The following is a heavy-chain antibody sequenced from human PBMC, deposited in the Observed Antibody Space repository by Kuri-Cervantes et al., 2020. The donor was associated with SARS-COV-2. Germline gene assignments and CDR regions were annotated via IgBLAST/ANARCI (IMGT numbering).Heavy chain of an antibody. CDR1: GGSISSGSYY. V-gene: IGHV4-61*02. CDR3: ASSGHKVAFDI. D-gene: IGHD2-15*01. Sequence: LSLASTVSGGSISSGSYYWSWIRQPAEKGLEWIGRIYTSGSTNYNPSLKSRVTMSVDTSKNQFSLKLSSVTAADTAVYYCASSGHKVAFDIWGQGTMVTVSS. J-gene: IGHJ3*02. CDR2: IYTSGST.